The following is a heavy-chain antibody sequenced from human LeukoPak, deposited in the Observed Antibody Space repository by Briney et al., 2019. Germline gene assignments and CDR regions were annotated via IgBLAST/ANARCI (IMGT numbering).Heavy chain of an antibody. J-gene: IGHJ4*02. CDR1: GFSLSTSGVG. V-gene: IGHV2-5*01. D-gene: IGHD3-22*01. CDR2: IYWNDDK. Sequence: SGPTLVNPTQTLTLTCTFSGFSLSTSGVGVGSIRQPPGKALEWLALIYWNDDKRYSPSLKSRLTITKDTSKNQVVLTMTNMDPVDTATYYCAHSAYYYDSSGYYYDDYWGQGTLVTVSS. CDR3: AHSAYYYDSSGYYYDDY.